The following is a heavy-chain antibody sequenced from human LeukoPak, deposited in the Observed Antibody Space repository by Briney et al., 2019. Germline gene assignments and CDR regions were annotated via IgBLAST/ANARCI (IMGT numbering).Heavy chain of an antibody. CDR3: ARVTGYMIEDYFDY. Sequence: PSETLSLTCAVYGGSFSGYYWSWIRQPPGKGLEWTGEINHSGSTNYNPSLKSRVTISVDTSQNQFSLKLSSVTAADTAVYYCARVTGYMIEDYFDYWGQGILVTVSS. J-gene: IGHJ4*02. D-gene: IGHD3-9*01. CDR2: INHSGST. CDR1: GGSFSGYY. V-gene: IGHV4-34*01.